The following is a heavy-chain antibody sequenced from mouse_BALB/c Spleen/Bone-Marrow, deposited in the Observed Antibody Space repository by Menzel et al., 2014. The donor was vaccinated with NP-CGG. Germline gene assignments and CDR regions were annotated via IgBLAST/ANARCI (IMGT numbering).Heavy chain of an antibody. D-gene: IGHD1-1*01. V-gene: IGHV1-20*02. CDR2: INPYNGDS. Sequence: LVESGPELVKPGASVKISCKASGYSFTGYFMNWVIQSHGKSLEWIGRINPYNGDSFHNQKFKGKATLTVDKSSSTAHMELRSLASEDSAVYYCARVTTDWYFDVWGAGTTVTVSS. CDR1: GYSFTGYF. J-gene: IGHJ1*01. CDR3: ARVTTDWYFDV.